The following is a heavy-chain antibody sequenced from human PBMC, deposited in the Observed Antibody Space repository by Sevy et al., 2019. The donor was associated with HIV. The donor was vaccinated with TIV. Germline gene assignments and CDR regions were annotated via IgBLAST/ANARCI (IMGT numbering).Heavy chain of an antibody. CDR2: IYYSGST. V-gene: IGHV4-59*02. CDR1: GGSVSSYY. Sequence: SETLSLTCTVSGGSVSSYYWSWIRQPPGKGLEWIGYIYYSGSTNYNPSLKSRVTISVDTSKNQFSLKLGSVTAADTAVYYCARTIYYDSSGYPSQGWFDPWGQGTLVTVSS. J-gene: IGHJ5*02. D-gene: IGHD3-22*01. CDR3: ARTIYYDSSGYPSQGWFDP.